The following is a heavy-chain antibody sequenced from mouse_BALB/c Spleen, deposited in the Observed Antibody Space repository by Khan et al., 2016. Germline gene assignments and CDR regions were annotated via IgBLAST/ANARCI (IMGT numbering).Heavy chain of an antibody. CDR1: GYSITSDYA. V-gene: IGHV3-2*02. CDR3: ARSYYPYAMNY. CDR2: ISYSGST. Sequence: EVKLLESGPGLVKPSQSLSLTCTVTGYSITSDYAWNWIRQFPGNKLEWMGYISYSGSTSYNPSLKSRISITRDTSKNPFFLQLHSVTTEDTATYYCARSYYPYAMNYWGQGTSVTVSS. J-gene: IGHJ4*01. D-gene: IGHD2-10*01.